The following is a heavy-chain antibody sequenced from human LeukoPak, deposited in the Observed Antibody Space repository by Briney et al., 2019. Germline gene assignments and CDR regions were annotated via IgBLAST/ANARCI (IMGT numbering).Heavy chain of an antibody. V-gene: IGHV4-34*01. CDR2: INHSGST. J-gene: IGHJ6*02. D-gene: IGHD1-26*01. CDR3: ARALGYYYGMDV. CDR1: GGSFSGYY. Sequence: SETLSLTCAVYGGSFSGYYWSWIRQPPGKGLEWIGEINHSGSTNYNPSLKSRVTISVDKSKNQFSLKLSSVTAADTAVYYCARALGYYYGMDVWGQGTTVTVSS.